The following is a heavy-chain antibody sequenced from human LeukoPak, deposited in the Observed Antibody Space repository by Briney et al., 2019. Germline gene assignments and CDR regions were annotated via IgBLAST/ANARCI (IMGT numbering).Heavy chain of an antibody. D-gene: IGHD6-13*01. CDR2: INHSGST. CDR3: ARLRSSSWYRVPNYYYYMDV. CDR1: GGSFSGYY. J-gene: IGHJ6*03. V-gene: IGHV4-34*01. Sequence: KPSETLSLTCAVYGGSFSGYYWSWVRQPPGKGLEWIREINHSGSTNYNPALKSRVTISVDTSKNQFSLKLSSVTAADTAVYYCARLRSSSWYRVPNYYYYMDVWGKGTTVTISS.